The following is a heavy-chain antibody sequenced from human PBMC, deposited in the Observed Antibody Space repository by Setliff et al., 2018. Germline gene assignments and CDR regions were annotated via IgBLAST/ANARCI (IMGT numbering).Heavy chain of an antibody. CDR3: ARDQGYCGSASCYAQLWFDP. J-gene: IGHJ5*02. V-gene: IGHV4-39*07. Sequence: ASETLSLTCSVSGGSFTNTNNYWGWIRQPPGKGLEWIGSIYNSGYTHYKPSLQSRATISVDTSKSQFSLNLSNVTAADTAVYYCARDQGYCGSASCYAQLWFDPWGQGTLVTVSS. CDR1: GGSFTNTNNY. CDR2: IYNSGYT. D-gene: IGHD2-2*01.